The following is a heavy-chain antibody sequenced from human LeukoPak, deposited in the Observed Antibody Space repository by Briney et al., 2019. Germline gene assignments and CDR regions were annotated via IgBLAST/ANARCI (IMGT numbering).Heavy chain of an antibody. D-gene: IGHD6-19*01. CDR2: TYYRSKWYN. J-gene: IGHJ4*02. V-gene: IGHV6-1*01. CDR3: ARDSGWLIDY. CDR1: GDIVSSNSAA. Sequence: SQTLSLTCAISGDIVSSNSAAWSWIRQSPSRGLEWLGRTYYRSKWYNGYAVSVKSRITINPDTSKNQFSLQMNSVTPGDTAVYYCARDSGWLIDYWGQGTLVTVSS.